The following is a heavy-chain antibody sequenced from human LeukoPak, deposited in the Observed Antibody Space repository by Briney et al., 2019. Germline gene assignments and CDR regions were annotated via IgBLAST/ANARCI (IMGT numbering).Heavy chain of an antibody. J-gene: IGHJ4*02. Sequence: GGSLRLSCAASGFTFSSYGMSWVRQAPGKGLEWVSAISGSGGSTYYADSVKGRFTISRDNSRNTLYLQMNSLRAEDTAVYYCAKYRRGSYDLLRLDYWGQGTLVTVSS. V-gene: IGHV3-23*01. CDR1: GFTFSSYG. CDR3: AKYRRGSYDLLRLDY. CDR2: ISGSGGST. D-gene: IGHD3-16*01.